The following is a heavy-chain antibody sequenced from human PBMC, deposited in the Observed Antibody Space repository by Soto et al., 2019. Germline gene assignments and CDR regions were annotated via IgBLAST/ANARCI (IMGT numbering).Heavy chain of an antibody. D-gene: IGHD3-3*01. CDR2: ICYSGST. Sequence: SETMSLTCTVSGDSISSGSYYWVREHKPPGKGLEWIGNICYSGSTNYNPSLKSRVTISVDTSKNQFSLKLSSVTAADTAVYYCARSVRFLEWSAQKDYYYYYMDVWGKGTTVTVSS. V-gene: IGHV4-61*01. J-gene: IGHJ6*03. CDR1: GDSISSGSYY. CDR3: ARSVRFLEWSAQKDYYYYYMDV.